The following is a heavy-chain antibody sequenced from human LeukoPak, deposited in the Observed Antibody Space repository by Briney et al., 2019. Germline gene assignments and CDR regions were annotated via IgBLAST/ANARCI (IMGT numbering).Heavy chain of an antibody. V-gene: IGHV1-2*02. CDR3: ARGENWLQFSGEYYFDY. J-gene: IGHJ4*02. CDR2: INPNSGGT. CDR1: GYTFTGYY. Sequence: GASVKVSCKASGYTFTGYYMHWVRQAPGQGLEWMGWINPNSGGTNYAQKLQGRVTMTRDTSITTTYMEIHSLTSDDAAVYFCARGENWLQFSGEYYFDYWGQGTLVTVSS. D-gene: IGHD5-24*01.